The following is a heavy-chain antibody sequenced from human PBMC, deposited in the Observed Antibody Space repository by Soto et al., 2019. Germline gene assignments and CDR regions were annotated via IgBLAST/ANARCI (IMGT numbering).Heavy chain of an antibody. D-gene: IGHD3-9*01. CDR1: GFTFSSYS. CDR2: ISSSSSYI. CDR3: ARDSNGRLRDFDWSPYYFDY. Sequence: PGGSLRLSCAASGFTFSSYSMNWVRQAPGKGLEWISSISSSSSYIYYADSVKGRFTISRDNAKNSLYLQMNSLRAEDTAVYYCARDSNGRLRDFDWSPYYFDYWGQGTLVTVSS. V-gene: IGHV3-21*01. J-gene: IGHJ4*02.